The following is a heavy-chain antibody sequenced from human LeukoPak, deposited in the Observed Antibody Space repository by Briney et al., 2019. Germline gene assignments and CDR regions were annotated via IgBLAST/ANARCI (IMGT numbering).Heavy chain of an antibody. CDR1: GGSISSGTYY. CDR2: TYHSGST. Sequence: SETLSLTCTVSGGSISSGTYYWGWIRQPPGKGLEWIGSTYHSGSTYYNPSLKSRVTISVDTSKNQFSLRLSSLTAADTALYYCARDRKYYYHMDVWGKGTTVTVSS. J-gene: IGHJ6*03. CDR3: ARDRKYYYHMDV. V-gene: IGHV4-39*07. D-gene: IGHD1-14*01.